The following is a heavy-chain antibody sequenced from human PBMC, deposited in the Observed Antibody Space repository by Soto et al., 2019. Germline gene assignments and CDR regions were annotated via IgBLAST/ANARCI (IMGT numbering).Heavy chain of an antibody. Sequence: QPGGSLRLSCAASGFTVSSNYMSWVRQAPGKGLEWVSVIYSGGSTYYVDSVKGRFTISRDNSKNTLYLQMNSLRAEDTAVYYCARDPRIAARRENYYYGMDVWGQGTTVTVSS. CDR1: GFTVSSNY. CDR2: IYSGGST. J-gene: IGHJ6*02. V-gene: IGHV3-53*01. D-gene: IGHD6-6*01. CDR3: ARDPRIAARRENYYYGMDV.